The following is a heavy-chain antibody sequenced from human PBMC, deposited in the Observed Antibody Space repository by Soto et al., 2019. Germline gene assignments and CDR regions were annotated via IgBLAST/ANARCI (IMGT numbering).Heavy chain of an antibody. V-gene: IGHV3-30-3*01. CDR1: RFTFTTYA. Sequence: PGGSLRLSCAASRFTFTTYAMNWVRQAPGKGLEWVALMSSDGTNEHYADSVRGRFTVSRDNSRNTLFLQMNNLRTDDTAVYYCAVCAYISGLYCYFDFWGLGTLVNVSS. CDR3: AVCAYISGLYCYFDF. CDR2: MSSDGTNE. J-gene: IGHJ4*02. D-gene: IGHD6-19*01.